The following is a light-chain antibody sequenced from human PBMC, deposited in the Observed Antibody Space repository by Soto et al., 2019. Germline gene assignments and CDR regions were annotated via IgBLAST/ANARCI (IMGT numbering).Light chain of an antibody. CDR3: CSYAGTKTFVV. CDR2: EGD. Sequence: QSVLTQPASMSGSPGQSITISCTGTSSDIGSYNLVSWYQQHPGKAPKVMIYEGDKRPSGVSNRFSGSKSGNTASPTISGLQAEDEADYYCCSYAGTKTFVVFGGGTKVTVL. J-gene: IGLJ2*01. V-gene: IGLV2-23*03. CDR1: SSDIGSYNL.